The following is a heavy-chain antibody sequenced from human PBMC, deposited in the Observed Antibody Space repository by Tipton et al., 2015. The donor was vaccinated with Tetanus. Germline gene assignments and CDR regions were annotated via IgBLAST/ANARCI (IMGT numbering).Heavy chain of an antibody. CDR1: GFTSSEHY. CDR2: ISGSSSYT. V-gene: IGHV3-11*03. CDR3: ARSVAYYDVLTGYSGGYYAMDV. Sequence: SLRLSCVASGFTSSEHYMSWIRQAPGKGLEWVSYISGSSSYTNYADSVKDRLTISRDNSKNTLYLQMNSLRAEDTAVYYCARSVAYYDVLTGYSGGYYAMDVWGQGTTVTVSS. D-gene: IGHD3-9*01. J-gene: IGHJ6*02.